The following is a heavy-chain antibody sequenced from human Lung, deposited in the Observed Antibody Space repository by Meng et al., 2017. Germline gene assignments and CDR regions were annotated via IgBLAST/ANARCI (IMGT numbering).Heavy chain of an antibody. CDR3: ARETLRELGLFHY. J-gene: IGHJ4*02. Sequence: LHLKGSGPRLVQPSGTLSLACAVAGDSITRTQWWSWLRQTPGKGLEWIGEISHSGSTVYRPSLQGRVSISLDKSNNEFSLKLTSVTAADTAVYYCARETLRELGLFHYWGQGILVTVSS. CDR2: ISHSGST. CDR1: GDSITRTQW. D-gene: IGHD1-7*01. V-gene: IGHV4-4*02.